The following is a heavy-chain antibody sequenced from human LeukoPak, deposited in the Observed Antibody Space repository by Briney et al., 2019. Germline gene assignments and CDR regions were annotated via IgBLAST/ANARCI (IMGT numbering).Heavy chain of an antibody. CDR2: ISGSGGST. CDR3: AKGGDIVVVVAATLSY. J-gene: IGHJ4*02. D-gene: IGHD2-15*01. CDR1: GFTFSSYA. Sequence: GESLRLSCAASGFTFSSYAMSWVRQAPGKGLEWVSAISGSGGSTYYADSVKGRFTISRDNSKNTLYLQMNSLRAEDTAVYYCAKGGDIVVVVAATLSYWGQGTLVTVSS. V-gene: IGHV3-23*01.